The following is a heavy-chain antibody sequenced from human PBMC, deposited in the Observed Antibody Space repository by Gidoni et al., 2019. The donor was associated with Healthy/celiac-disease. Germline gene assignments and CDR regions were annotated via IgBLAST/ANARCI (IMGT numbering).Heavy chain of an antibody. D-gene: IGHD2-15*01. CDR1: GGSLSRSSYY. Sequence: QLQLQESGPGLVKPSETLSLTCTVSGGSLSRSSYYWGWIRQPPGKGLEWIGSIYYSGSTYYNPSLKSRVTISVDTSKNQFSLKLSSVTAADTAVYYCARVVVAATPSKYYFDYWGQGTLVTVSS. V-gene: IGHV4-39*01. CDR3: ARVVVAATPSKYYFDY. CDR2: IYYSGST. J-gene: IGHJ4*02.